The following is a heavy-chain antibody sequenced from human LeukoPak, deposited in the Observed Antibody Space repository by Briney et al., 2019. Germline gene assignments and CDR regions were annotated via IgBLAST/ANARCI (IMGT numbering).Heavy chain of an antibody. CDR1: GFTFDDSG. CDR2: VKWNEGNT. Sequence: PGGSLRLSCTASGFTFDDSGTSWVPQAPGKGLEWVSSVKWNEGNTRYADCVKGLFTISRDNAKNSLYLQINSLRVEDTALYHCARVVRSRDCHMSYYFNYWGEGTLVTVSS. D-gene: IGHD2-21*01. J-gene: IGHJ4*02. CDR3: ARVVRSRDCHMSYYFNY. V-gene: IGHV3-20*01.